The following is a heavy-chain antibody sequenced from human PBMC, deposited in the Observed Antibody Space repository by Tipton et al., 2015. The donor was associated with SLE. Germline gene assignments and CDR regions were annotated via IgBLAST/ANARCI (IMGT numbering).Heavy chain of an antibody. V-gene: IGHV1-2*06. J-gene: IGHJ4*02. Sequence: QSGAEVKKPGASVKVSCKASGYTFTGYYMHWVRQAPGQGLEWMGRINPNSGGTNYAQTLQGRVTMTTDTSTSTAYMELRSLRSDDTAVYYCARGGILRGWMGDDYWGQGTLVTVSS. CDR1: GYTFTGYY. CDR3: ARGGILRGWMGDDY. D-gene: IGHD6-19*01. CDR2: INPNSGGT.